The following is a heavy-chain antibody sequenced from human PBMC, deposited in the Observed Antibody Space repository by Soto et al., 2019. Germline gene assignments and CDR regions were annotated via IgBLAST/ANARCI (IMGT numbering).Heavy chain of an antibody. D-gene: IGHD2-15*01. V-gene: IGHV1-18*01. Sequence: QVQLVQSGAEVKKPGASVKVSCKASGYTFTSYGISWVRQAPGQGLEWMGWISAYNGNTNYAQKLQGRVTMTTDTSTSTAYMELRSLRSDDTAVYYCARDIVVVVAATRRNWFDPWGQGTLVTVSS. CDR1: GYTFTSYG. CDR2: ISAYNGNT. CDR3: ARDIVVVVAATRRNWFDP. J-gene: IGHJ5*02.